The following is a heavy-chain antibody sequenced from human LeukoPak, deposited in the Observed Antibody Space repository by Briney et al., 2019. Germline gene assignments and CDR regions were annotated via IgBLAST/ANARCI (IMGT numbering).Heavy chain of an antibody. J-gene: IGHJ4*02. Sequence: GGSLRLSCTASGFTFGDYAMSWFRQAPGKGLEWVGFIRSKAYGGTTEYAASVKGRFTISRDDSKSIAYLQMNSLKTEDTAVYYCTRDMILLRYFDWLPRPPDYWGQGTLVTVSS. CDR3: TRDMILLRYFDWLPRPPDY. D-gene: IGHD3-9*01. CDR1: GFTFGDYA. CDR2: IRSKAYGGTT. V-gene: IGHV3-49*03.